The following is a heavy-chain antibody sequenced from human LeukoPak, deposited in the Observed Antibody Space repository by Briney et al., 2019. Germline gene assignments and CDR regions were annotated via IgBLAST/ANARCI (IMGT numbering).Heavy chain of an antibody. CDR2: ISYDGSNK. CDR1: GFTFSSYA. D-gene: IGHD7-27*01. Sequence: GGSLRLSCAASGFTFSSYAMHWVRQAPGKGLEWVAVISYDGSNKYYADSVKGRFTISRDNAKNSLYLQMNSLRAEDTAVYYCARDKLTGDSHFDSWGQGSLVTVSS. V-gene: IGHV3-30*04. CDR3: ARDKLTGDSHFDS. J-gene: IGHJ4*02.